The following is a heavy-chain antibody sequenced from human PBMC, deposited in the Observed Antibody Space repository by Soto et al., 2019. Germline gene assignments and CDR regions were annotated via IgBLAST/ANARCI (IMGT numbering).Heavy chain of an antibody. CDR2: IYYSGST. J-gene: IGHJ4*02. CDR1: GGSISSYY. CDR3: ARVKVRYSSGWSHFPFDY. Sequence: QVQLQESGPGLVKPSETLSLTCTVSGGSISSYYWSWIRQPPGKGLEWIGYIYYSGSTNYNPSLRSRVTISVDTSKNQFSLKLSSVTAADTAVYYCARVKVRYSSGWSHFPFDYWGQGTLVTVSS. V-gene: IGHV4-59*01. D-gene: IGHD6-19*01.